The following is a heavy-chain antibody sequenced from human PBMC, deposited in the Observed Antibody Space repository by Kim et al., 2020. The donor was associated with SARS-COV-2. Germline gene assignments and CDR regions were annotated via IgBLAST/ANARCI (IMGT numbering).Heavy chain of an antibody. J-gene: IGHJ6*02. D-gene: IGHD6-6*01. CDR1: GYSFTSYW. Sequence: GESLKISCKGSGYSFTSYWIGWVRQMPGKGLEWMGIIYPGDSDTRYSPSFQGQVTISADKSISTAYLQWSSLKASDTAMYYCARLPYSSSWMGYYYYGMDVWGQGTTVTVSS. CDR2: IYPGDSDT. CDR3: ARLPYSSSWMGYYYYGMDV. V-gene: IGHV5-51*01.